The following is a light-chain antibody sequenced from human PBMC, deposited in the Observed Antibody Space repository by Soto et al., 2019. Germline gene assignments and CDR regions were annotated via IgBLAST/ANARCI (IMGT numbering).Light chain of an antibody. J-gene: IGLJ1*01. CDR1: SSDVGAYNF. V-gene: IGLV2-14*01. Sequence: QSALAQPASVSGSPGQSITISCTGTSSDVGAYNFVSWYQQHPGKAPKLIIYGVSNRPSGVFNRFSGSKSGNTASLTISGLQAEDEADYYCTSYTSSTTYVFGTGTKVTV. CDR2: GVS. CDR3: TSYTSSTTYV.